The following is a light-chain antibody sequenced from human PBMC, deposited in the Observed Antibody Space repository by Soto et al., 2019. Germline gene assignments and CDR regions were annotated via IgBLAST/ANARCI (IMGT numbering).Light chain of an antibody. J-gene: IGKJ5*01. Sequence: EIVLTQVVGVPLLTPGERATLSCRDSQSVSSSYLAWYQQKPGQARRLLIYGASSRATGIPERFSGSGYGTDFTLTINTLVPEEFAMYYSLQYCSSLLTFYQDMRLEIE. CDR1: QSVSSSY. CDR3: LQYCSSLLT. V-gene: IGKV3-20*01. CDR2: GAS.